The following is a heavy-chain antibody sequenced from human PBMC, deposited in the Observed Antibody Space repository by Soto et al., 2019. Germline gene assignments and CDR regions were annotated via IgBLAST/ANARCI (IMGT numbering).Heavy chain of an antibody. Sequence: GGSLRLSCAASGFTFDDYTMHWVRQAPGKGLEWVSLISWDGGSTYYADSVKGRFTISRDNSKNSLYLQMNSLRTEDTALYYCAKDIRAPKKNKSREVAFDIWGQGTMVTVSS. CDR3: AKDIRAPKKNKSREVAFDI. J-gene: IGHJ3*02. CDR2: ISWDGGST. CDR1: GFTFDDYT. V-gene: IGHV3-43*01.